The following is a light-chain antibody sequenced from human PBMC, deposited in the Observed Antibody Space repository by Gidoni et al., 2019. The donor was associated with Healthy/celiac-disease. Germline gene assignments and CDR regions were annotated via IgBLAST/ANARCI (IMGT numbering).Light chain of an antibody. CDR1: QGISSW. CDR2: AAS. V-gene: IGKV1-12*01. CDR3: QQANSFPWT. J-gene: IGKJ1*01. Sequence: DLQMTQSPSSVSASVGDRVTITCRVSQGISSWLALYQQKPGKAPKLLIYAASSLQSGVPSRFSGSGSGTDFTLTISSLQPEDFATYYCQQANSFPWTFGQGTKVEIK.